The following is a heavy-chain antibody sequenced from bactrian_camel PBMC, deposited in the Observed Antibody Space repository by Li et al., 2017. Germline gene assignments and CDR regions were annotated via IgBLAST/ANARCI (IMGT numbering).Heavy chain of an antibody. J-gene: IGHJ6*01. V-gene: IGHV3S40*01. CDR2: VNGDGGST. CDR3: ASEGPGWKRLNAIQALGVIVRPEFGY. Sequence: VQLVESGGGLVQPGGSLRLSCAASGFTFSSYYMSWVRQAPGKGLEWVSTVNGDGGSTYYADSVKGRFTISKDNAKHTAYLEMNNLSPEDTAMYYCASEGPGWKRLNAIQALGVIVRPEFGYRGRGTQVTVS. CDR1: GFTFSSYY. D-gene: IGHD3*01.